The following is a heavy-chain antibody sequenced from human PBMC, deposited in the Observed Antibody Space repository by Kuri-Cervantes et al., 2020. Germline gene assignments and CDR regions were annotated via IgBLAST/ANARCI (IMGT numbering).Heavy chain of an antibody. CDR2: IIPIFGTA. CDR1: GGTFSSYA. D-gene: IGHD3-3*01. J-gene: IGHJ6*03. CDR3: ARGRFLEWRQSPEDYYYYMDV. Sequence: SVKVSCKASGGTFSSYAISWVRQAPGQGLEWMGGIIPIFGTANYAQKFQGRVTITTDESTSTAYMELSSLRSEDTAVYYCARGRFLEWRQSPEDYYYYMDVWGKGTTVTVSS. V-gene: IGHV1-69*05.